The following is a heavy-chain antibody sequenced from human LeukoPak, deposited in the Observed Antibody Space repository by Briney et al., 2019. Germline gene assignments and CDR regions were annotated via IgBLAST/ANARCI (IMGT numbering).Heavy chain of an antibody. CDR3: ARQGAVDI. Sequence: SETLSLTCTVSGGSISSYYWSWIRQPPGKGLEWIGFIYSSGSANYSPSLRSRVTMSVDMSKNQFSLKLRSVTAADTAVYYCARQGAVDIWGQGTMVIVSS. V-gene: IGHV4-4*09. J-gene: IGHJ3*02. CDR2: IYSSGSA. CDR1: GGSISSYY.